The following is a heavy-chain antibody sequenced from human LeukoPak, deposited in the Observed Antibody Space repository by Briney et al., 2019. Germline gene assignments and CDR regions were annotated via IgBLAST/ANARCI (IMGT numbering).Heavy chain of an antibody. CDR3: ARLKGRDSSGPEVY. CDR2: ISSSSSTI. J-gene: IGHJ4*02. CDR1: GFTFSDSY. D-gene: IGHD3-22*01. V-gene: IGHV3-11*04. Sequence: GGSLRLSCAASGFTFSDSYMSWIRQAPGKGLEWVSYISSSSSTIYYADSVKGRFTISRDNAKNSLYLQMNSLRAEDTAVYYCARLKGRDSSGPEVYWGQGTLVTVSS.